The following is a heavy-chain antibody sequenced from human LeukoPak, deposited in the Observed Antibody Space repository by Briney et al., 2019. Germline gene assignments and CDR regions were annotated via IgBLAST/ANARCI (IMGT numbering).Heavy chain of an antibody. CDR3: ARGGGYGPPFDY. D-gene: IGHD5-12*01. Sequence: SETLFLTCTASGGSISSGGYYWSWIRQHPGKGLEWIGYIYYSGSTYYNPSLKSRVTISVDTSKNQFSLKLSSVTAADTAVYYCARGGGYGPPFDYWGQGTLVTVSS. J-gene: IGHJ4*02. CDR2: IYYSGST. V-gene: IGHV4-31*03. CDR1: GGSISSGGYY.